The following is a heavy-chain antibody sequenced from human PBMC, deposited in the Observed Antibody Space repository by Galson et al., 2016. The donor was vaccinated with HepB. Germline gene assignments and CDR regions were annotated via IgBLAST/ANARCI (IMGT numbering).Heavy chain of an antibody. J-gene: IGHJ4*02. CDR3: ARHALLGAKDFHN. CDR1: GGPITNNYY. V-gene: IGHV4-39*01. Sequence: ETLSLTCTVSGGPITNNYYWAWIRQSPGKGLEWIGSLHHGGTTYYNPSLMSRFTTSVDPSKNQFSLNLNSGTAADTAVYYCARHALLGAKDFHNWGQGTLVTVS. D-gene: IGHD1-26*01. CDR2: LHHGGTT.